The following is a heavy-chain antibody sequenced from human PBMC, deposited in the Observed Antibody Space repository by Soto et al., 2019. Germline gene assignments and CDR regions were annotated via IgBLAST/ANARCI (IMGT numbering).Heavy chain of an antibody. CDR1: GGSFSGYY. CDR2: VNHSGST. V-gene: IGHV4-34*01. J-gene: IGHJ4*02. D-gene: IGHD3-22*01. CDR3: PRAVSMRVGGKGDAQDKYHFDR. Sequence: QVQLQQWGAGLLKPSKTLSLTCAVYGGSFSGYYWSWIRQPPGKGLEWIGEVNHSGSTNSNPSLKSRVTIQADTPRSRFSLNRRSVAAEDGAWYHCPRAVSMRVGGKGDAQDKYHFDRWGQGTFVPLPS.